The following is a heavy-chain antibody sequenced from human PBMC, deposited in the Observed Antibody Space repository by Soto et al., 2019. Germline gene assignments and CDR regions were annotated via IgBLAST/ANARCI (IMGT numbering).Heavy chain of an antibody. CDR2: IYYSGST. Sequence: SETLSLTCTVTGDSISSRSYYWGWIRQPPGKGLEWIGSIYYSGSTYNNPSLRSRVSMSIDTSKDQFSLKLKSVTAADTALYFCARQRTSVVTQAYFGVWGPGSLVTVSS. CDR3: ARQRTSVVTQAYFGV. CDR1: GDSISSRSYY. V-gene: IGHV4-39*01. D-gene: IGHD2-21*02. J-gene: IGHJ4*02.